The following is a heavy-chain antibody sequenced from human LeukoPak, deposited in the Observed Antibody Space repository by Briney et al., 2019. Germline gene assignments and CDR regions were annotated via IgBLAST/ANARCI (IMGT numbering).Heavy chain of an antibody. V-gene: IGHV4-34*01. Sequence: PSETLSLTCAVYGGSFSGYYWSWIRQPPGKGLEWIGEINHSGSTNYNPSLKSRVTISVDTSKNQFSLKLCSVTAADTAVYYCARGEAVAVYFGYWGQGTLVTVSS. CDR2: INHSGST. CDR1: GGSFSGYY. D-gene: IGHD6-19*01. CDR3: ARGEAVAVYFGY. J-gene: IGHJ4*02.